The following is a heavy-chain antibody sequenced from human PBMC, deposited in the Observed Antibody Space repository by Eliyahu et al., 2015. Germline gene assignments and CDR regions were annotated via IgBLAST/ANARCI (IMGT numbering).Heavy chain of an antibody. CDR1: GFTFXXFA. J-gene: IGHJ4*02. CDR2: IYGSGATS. V-gene: IGHV3-23*01. Sequence: EVQLLESGGDLVQSGGSLRLSGXASGFTFXXFAMPWXRQAPGKGLEWVASIYGSGATSFHAESVEGRFTISRDNSKTTVYLQMNSLRAEDTAIYFCAKWGGSSSSWHQWPIDSWGQGTLVTVSS. D-gene: IGHD6-13*01. CDR3: AKWGGSSSSWHQWPIDS.